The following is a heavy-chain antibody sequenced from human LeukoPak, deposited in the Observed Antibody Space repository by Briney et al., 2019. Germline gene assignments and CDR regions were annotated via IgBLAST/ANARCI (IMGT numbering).Heavy chain of an antibody. CDR2: INPNSGGT. V-gene: IGHV1-2*02. J-gene: IGHJ6*03. D-gene: IGHD2-2*01. CDR3: ARDQGSDIVVVPAAYVYYMDV. Sequence: ASVKVSCKASGYTFTGYYMHWVRQAPGQGLEWMGWINPNSGGTNYAQKFQGRVTMTRDTSISTAYMELSRLRSDDTAVYYCARDQGSDIVVVPAAYVYYMDVWGKGTTVTVSS. CDR1: GYTFTGYY.